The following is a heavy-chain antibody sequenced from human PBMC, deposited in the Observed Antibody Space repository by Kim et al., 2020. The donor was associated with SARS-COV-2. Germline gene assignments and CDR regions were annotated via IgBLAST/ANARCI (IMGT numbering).Heavy chain of an antibody. D-gene: IGHD3-22*01. J-gene: IGHJ6*02. CDR2: MSYSGST. Sequence: SETLSLTCTVSGVSISNSPSYWAWIRQSPGKGLEWIGSMSYSGSTYYNPSLKSRVTISVDTSKNQFSLNLNSVTAADSAVFYCAKHKRQRGFSYGLPSGYPLDAWGPGTPVTVSS. V-gene: IGHV4-39*01. CDR3: AKHKRQRGFSYGLPSGYPLDA. CDR1: GVSISNSPSY.